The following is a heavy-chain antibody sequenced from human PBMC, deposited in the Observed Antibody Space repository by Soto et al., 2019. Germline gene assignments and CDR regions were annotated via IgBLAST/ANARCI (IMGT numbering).Heavy chain of an antibody. CDR3: ARGGGSSWSHYFDY. Sequence: SGPTLVNPTQTLTLTCTFSGFSFSTSGMCVSWIRQPPGKALEWLAHIFSNDEKSYSTSLKSRLTISKDTSKSQVVLTMTNMDPVDTATYYCARGGGSSWSHYFDYWGQGTLVTVSS. D-gene: IGHD6-13*01. CDR1: GFSFSTSGMC. V-gene: IGHV2-26*01. J-gene: IGHJ4*02. CDR2: IFSNDEK.